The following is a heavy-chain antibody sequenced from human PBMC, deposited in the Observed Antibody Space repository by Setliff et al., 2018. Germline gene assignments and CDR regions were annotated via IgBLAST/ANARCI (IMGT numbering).Heavy chain of an antibody. CDR3: ASDPSYGSRAWIPFLES. D-gene: IGHD3-3*01. Sequence: GGSLRLSCAASGFNFNRYAMNWVRQTPGKGLEWVSYISATSANIQYADSVRGRFTVSRDNARNSLYLQMNSLRGDDTAVYYCASDPSYGSRAWIPFLESWGQGTLVTVSS. V-gene: IGHV3-48*01. J-gene: IGHJ5*02. CDR1: GFNFNRYA. CDR2: ISATSANI.